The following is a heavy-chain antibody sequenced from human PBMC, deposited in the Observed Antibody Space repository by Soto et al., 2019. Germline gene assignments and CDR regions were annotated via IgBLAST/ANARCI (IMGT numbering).Heavy chain of an antibody. Sequence: GGSLRLSCAASGFTFSSYAMSWVRQAPGKGLEWVSAISGSGGSTYYADSGKGRFTISRDNSKNTLYLQMNSLRAEDTAVYYCAKDGSIAAAGTGGGWFDPWGQGTLVTVSS. CDR1: GFTFSSYA. V-gene: IGHV3-23*01. CDR3: AKDGSIAAAGTGGGWFDP. D-gene: IGHD6-13*01. CDR2: ISGSGGST. J-gene: IGHJ5*02.